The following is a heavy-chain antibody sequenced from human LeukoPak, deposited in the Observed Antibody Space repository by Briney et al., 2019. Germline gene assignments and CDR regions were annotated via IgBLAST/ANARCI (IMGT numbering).Heavy chain of an antibody. CDR3: ATVQFARTMSLDY. Sequence: GGSLRLSCAASGFTFSSYGMHWVRQAPGKGLEWVAVIWYDGSNKYYADSVKGRFTISRDNSKNTLYLQMNSLRAEDTAVYYCATVQFARTMSLDYWGQGALVTVSS. V-gene: IGHV3-33*01. D-gene: IGHD3-10*01. CDR1: GFTFSSYG. J-gene: IGHJ4*02. CDR2: IWYDGSNK.